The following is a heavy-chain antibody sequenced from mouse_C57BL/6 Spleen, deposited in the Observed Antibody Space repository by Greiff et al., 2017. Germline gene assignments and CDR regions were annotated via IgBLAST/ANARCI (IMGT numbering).Heavy chain of an antibody. J-gene: IGHJ3*01. Sequence: VKLQESGAELVRPGASVTLSCKASGYTFTDYEMHWVKQTPVHGLEWIGAIDPETGGTAYNQKFKGKAILTADKSSSTAYMELLSLTSEDSAVYYCTRGDFWAYWGQGTLVTVSA. CDR3: TRGDFWAY. CDR2: IDPETGGT. V-gene: IGHV1-15*01. D-gene: IGHD3-3*01. CDR1: GYTFTDYE.